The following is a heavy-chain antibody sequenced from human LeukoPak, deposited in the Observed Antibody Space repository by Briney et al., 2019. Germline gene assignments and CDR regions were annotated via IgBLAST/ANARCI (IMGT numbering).Heavy chain of an antibody. CDR1: GFTFSNYS. V-gene: IGHV3-21*01. CDR3: ARDLWSGYPDY. D-gene: IGHD3-3*01. CDR2: ISSSSSYI. J-gene: IGHJ4*02. Sequence: GGSLRLSCAASGFTFSNYSMNWVRQAPGKGLEWVSSISSSSSYIYYADSVKGRFTISRDNAKNSLYLQMNSLRAEDTAVYYCARDLWSGYPDYWGQGTLVTVSS.